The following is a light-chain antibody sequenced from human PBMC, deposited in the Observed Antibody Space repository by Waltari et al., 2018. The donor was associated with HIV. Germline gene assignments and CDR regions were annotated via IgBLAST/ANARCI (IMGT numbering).Light chain of an antibody. J-gene: IGKJ2*01. Sequence: DIQMTQSPSSVSASVGDRVTITCRTSQPISSWLAWYQQKPGKAPELLVYAASSVQSWVPSRCSGSGSGTDFTLTSSSLQPEDCASYYCQQTDSFPYTFGQGTKLRIK. V-gene: IGKV1D-12*01. CDR1: QPISSW. CDR2: AAS. CDR3: QQTDSFPYT.